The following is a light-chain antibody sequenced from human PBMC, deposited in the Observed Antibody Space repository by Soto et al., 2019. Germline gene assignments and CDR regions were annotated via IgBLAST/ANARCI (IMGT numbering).Light chain of an antibody. CDR2: SDT. V-gene: IGLV3-21*04. CDR1: TIGSKG. Sequence: SYQLTQPPSVSVAPGKTASISCGGNTIGSKGVHWYHQKPAQAPVLVIYSDTDLPPVIPERFSGSNSANLATLTISRVEAGDEADYYCQVWDSGSAHVVFGGGTKLTVL. CDR3: QVWDSGSAHVV. J-gene: IGLJ2*01.